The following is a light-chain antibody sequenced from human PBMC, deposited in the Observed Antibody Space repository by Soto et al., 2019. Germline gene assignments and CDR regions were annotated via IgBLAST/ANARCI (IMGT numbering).Light chain of an antibody. CDR3: QQYNKWPLFT. J-gene: IGKJ3*01. V-gene: IGKV3-15*01. CDR2: EAS. Sequence: IVMTQSPATLSVSPGQRATLSCRASQSISSNFAWYQQRPGQAPRLLIYEASTRATGIPARFSGSGSGTDFVLTITSLQSQDFAISYCQQYNKWPLFTFGPGTRVDI. CDR1: QSISSN.